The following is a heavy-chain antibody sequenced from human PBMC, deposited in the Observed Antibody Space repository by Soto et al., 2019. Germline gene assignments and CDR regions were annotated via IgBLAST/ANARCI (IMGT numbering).Heavy chain of an antibody. D-gene: IGHD6-13*01. V-gene: IGHV5-51*01. CDR2: IYPGDHET. J-gene: IGHJ4*02. CDR3: ARSPRSSPYFDY. Sequence: PGESLKISCRCSVYTFSNFWIAWVRHLPGKGLEWMGIIYPGDHETRYSPSFHGKVTISADKSINTAYLQWSSLEASDSAFYYCARSPRSSPYFDYGGQGALVTVSS. CDR1: VYTFSNFW.